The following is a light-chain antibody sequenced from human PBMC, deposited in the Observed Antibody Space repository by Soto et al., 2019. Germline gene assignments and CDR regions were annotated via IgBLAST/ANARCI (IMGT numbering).Light chain of an antibody. CDR2: GAS. CDR1: QSVSSSY. J-gene: IGKJ4*01. CDR3: QQYGSSPLT. Sequence: EIVLTQSPGTLSLSPGERATLSCRASQSVSSSYLAWYQRKPGQAPRLLTYGASSRATAIPDRFSGSGAGTGFTLTISRLEPEDFAVYYCQQYGSSPLTFGGGTKVEIK. V-gene: IGKV3-20*01.